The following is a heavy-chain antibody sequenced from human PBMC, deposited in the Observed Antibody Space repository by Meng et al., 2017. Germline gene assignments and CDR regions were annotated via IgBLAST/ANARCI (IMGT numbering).Heavy chain of an antibody. CDR2: ISAYNGNK. Sequence: HVPMWQVGGEVEEPGASVKVSFKASGYTFTSDGLSWGRQAPGQGLEWMGWISAYNGNKNYAQKLQGRVTMTTDTSTSTAYMELRSLRSDDTAVYYFARGGIAVAIDYWGQGTLVTVSS. CDR1: GYTFTSDG. J-gene: IGHJ4*02. D-gene: IGHD6-19*01. CDR3: ARGGIAVAIDY. V-gene: IGHV1-18*01.